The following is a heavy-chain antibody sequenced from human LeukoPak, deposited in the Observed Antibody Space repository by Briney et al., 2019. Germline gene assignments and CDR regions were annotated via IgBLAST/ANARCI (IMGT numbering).Heavy chain of an antibody. CDR3: ARDPSNTSGWKTWFDS. Sequence: PGGSLRLSCAASGFTFSDYYMSWIRQAPGKGLEWVSVIYDSGATYYADSVKGRLTISRDNSKNTLYLQMNSLRSDDTAVYYCARDPSNTSGWKTWFDSWGQGALVTVTS. CDR2: IYDSGAT. CDR1: GFTFSDYY. D-gene: IGHD6-19*01. V-gene: IGHV3-53*05. J-gene: IGHJ5*01.